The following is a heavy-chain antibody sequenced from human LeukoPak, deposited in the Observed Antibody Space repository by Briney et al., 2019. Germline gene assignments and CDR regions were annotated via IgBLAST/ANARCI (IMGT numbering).Heavy chain of an antibody. V-gene: IGHV4-59*08. D-gene: IGHD3-10*01. CDR1: GGSISGYY. Sequence: SETLSLTCTVSGGSISGYYWNWIRQPPGKGLEWIGYIDYSGSTNYNPSLKSRVTISLDTSKNQFSLKLSSVTAADTAVYYCARQTGYGLVSFDFWGQGTLVTVSS. CDR2: IDYSGST. J-gene: IGHJ4*02. CDR3: ARQTGYGLVSFDF.